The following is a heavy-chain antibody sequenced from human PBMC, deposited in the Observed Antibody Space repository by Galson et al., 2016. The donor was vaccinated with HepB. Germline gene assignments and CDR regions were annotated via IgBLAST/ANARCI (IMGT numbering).Heavy chain of an antibody. CDR2: IFYSGYT. D-gene: IGHD4-11*01. CDR3: ARKRGADYRPFTGAFDI. Sequence: LSLTCALSGGSITGGTYHWTWVRQQPGKGLEWIGYIFYSGYTYYNPSLKSRVTISVDTSSNHFSLKLSSVTAADTAVYYCARKRGADYRPFTGAFDIWGQGTMVTVSS. J-gene: IGHJ3*02. CDR1: GGSITGGTYH. V-gene: IGHV4-31*11.